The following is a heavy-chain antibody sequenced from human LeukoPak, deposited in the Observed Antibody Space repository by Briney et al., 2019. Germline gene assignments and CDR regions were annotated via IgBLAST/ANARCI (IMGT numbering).Heavy chain of an antibody. CDR2: ISGSGGST. J-gene: IGHJ4*02. CDR3: AKTTTVVTPFDRSDY. V-gene: IGHV3-23*01. CDR1: GFTFSSYA. Sequence: GGSLRLSCAASGFTFSSYAMTWFRQAPGKGLKWVSAISGSGGSTYYADSVKGRFTISRDNSKNTLYLQMNSLRAEDTAVYYCAKTTTVVTPFDRSDYWGQGTLVTVSS. D-gene: IGHD4-23*01.